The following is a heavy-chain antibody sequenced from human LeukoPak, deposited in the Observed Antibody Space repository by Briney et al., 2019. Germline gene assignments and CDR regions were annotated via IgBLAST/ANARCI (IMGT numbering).Heavy chain of an antibody. D-gene: IGHD3-10*01. CDR1: GFTFSSYA. CDR3: AESNYYGSGSYYPYGMDV. V-gene: IGHV3-23*01. Sequence: GGSLRLSCAASGFTFSSYAMSWVRQAPGKGLEWVSAISGSGGSTYYADSVKGRFTISRDTTKNTLYLQMNSLRAEDTAVYYCAESNYYGSGSYYPYGMDVWGQGTTVTVSS. CDR2: ISGSGGST. J-gene: IGHJ6*02.